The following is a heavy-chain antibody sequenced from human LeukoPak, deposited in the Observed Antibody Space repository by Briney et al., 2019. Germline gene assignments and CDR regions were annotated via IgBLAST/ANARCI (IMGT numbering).Heavy chain of an antibody. J-gene: IGHJ4*02. Sequence: SETLSLTCTVSGGSIRSYYWNWIRQPPGKGLEGIGYISYSGSTNYNPSLKSRLTISGDTSKNQFSLKLSSVTAAGTAVYYCARLGAAPGSLDYWGQGTLVTVSS. V-gene: IGHV4-59*08. CDR2: ISYSGST. CDR3: ARLGAAPGSLDY. D-gene: IGHD6-13*01. CDR1: GGSIRSYY.